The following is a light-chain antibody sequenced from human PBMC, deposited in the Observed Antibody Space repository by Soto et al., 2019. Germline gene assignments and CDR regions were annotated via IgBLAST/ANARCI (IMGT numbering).Light chain of an antibody. Sequence: EVVLIQPPSSLYSYPGERATLSCRASQSVSSNLAWYQQKPGQAPRLLIYGASTRATDIPARFSVSVSGTEFTLTISSLQSEDFAVYYCQQYNNGPLWRFGQGTKVDIK. CDR1: QSVSSN. V-gene: IGKV3-15*01. CDR2: GAS. J-gene: IGKJ1*01. CDR3: QQYNNGPLWR.